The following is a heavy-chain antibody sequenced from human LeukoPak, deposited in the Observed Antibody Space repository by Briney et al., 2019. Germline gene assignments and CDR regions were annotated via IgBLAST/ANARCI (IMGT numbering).Heavy chain of an antibody. CDR2: ISSSGSYI. D-gene: IGHD3-3*01. Sequence: GRSLRLSCAASRFTFSSYSMNWVRQAPGKGLEWVSSISSSGSYIYYADSVKGRFTISRDNAKNSLYLQMNSLRAEDTAVYYCAREGYDFWGVYMDVWGKGTTVTVSS. J-gene: IGHJ6*03. V-gene: IGHV3-21*01. CDR1: RFTFSSYS. CDR3: AREGYDFWGVYMDV.